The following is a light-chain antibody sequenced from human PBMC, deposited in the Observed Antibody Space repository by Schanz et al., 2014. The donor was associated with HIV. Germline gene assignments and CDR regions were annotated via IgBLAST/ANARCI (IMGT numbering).Light chain of an antibody. CDR2: DNN. CDR3: GTWDSSLSAHV. J-gene: IGLJ1*01. Sequence: QSVLTQPPSVSAAPGQKVTISCSGSSSNIGNNYVSWYQQLPGTAPQIFIYDNNKRPSGIPDRFSGSKSGTAATLGITGLQTGDEADYYCGTWDSSLSAHVFGTGTKLTVL. CDR1: SSNIGNNY. V-gene: IGLV1-51*01.